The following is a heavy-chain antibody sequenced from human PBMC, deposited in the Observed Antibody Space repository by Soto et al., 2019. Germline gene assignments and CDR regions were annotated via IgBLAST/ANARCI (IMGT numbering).Heavy chain of an antibody. J-gene: IGHJ4*02. V-gene: IGHV1-18*01. CDR2: ITTHNDNT. CDR3: ARGYYDEVLFDF. Sequence: QVQLVQSGSEVKKPGASVKVSCKTSGYTFTTYGINWVRQAPGHGLEWMGWITTHNDNTHYAQNLQGRVTMTTDTSSSTAYMELRSLISDDTAVHYCARGYYDEVLFDFWGQGTLVTVSS. D-gene: IGHD3-16*01. CDR1: GYTFTTYG.